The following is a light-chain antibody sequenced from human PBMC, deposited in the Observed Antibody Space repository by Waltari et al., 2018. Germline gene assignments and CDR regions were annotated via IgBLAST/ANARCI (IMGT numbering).Light chain of an antibody. CDR2: AAS. CDR3: QQSYSTPRT. Sequence: DIQMTQSPSSLSASVGDRVTITCRASQSISSYLSWYQQKPGKAPNLLIYAASSLQSGVPSRFSGSESGTDFTLTISSLQPEDFATYYCQQSYSTPRTFGQGTKVEIK. J-gene: IGKJ1*01. CDR1: QSISSY. V-gene: IGKV1-39*01.